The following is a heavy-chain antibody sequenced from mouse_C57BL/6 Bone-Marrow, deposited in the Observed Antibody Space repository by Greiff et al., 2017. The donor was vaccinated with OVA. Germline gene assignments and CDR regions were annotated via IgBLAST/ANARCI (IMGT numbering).Heavy chain of an antibody. D-gene: IGHD2-1*01. V-gene: IGHV1-52*01. J-gene: IGHJ2*01. CDR3: ARVQGGNPCYFDY. Sequence: VQLQQPGAELVRPGSSVKLSCKASGYTFTSYWMHWVKQRPIQGLEWIGNIYPSDSETHYNQKFKGKATLTVDTSSSTAYMQLSSLTSEDSAVYYCARVQGGNPCYFDYWGRGTTLTVSS. CDR2: IYPSDSET. CDR1: GYTFTSYW.